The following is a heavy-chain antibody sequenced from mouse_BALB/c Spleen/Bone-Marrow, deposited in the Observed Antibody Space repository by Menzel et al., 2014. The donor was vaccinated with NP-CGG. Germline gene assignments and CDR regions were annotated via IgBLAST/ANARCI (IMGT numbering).Heavy chain of an antibody. CDR2: ISSGDSYT. CDR1: GFTFSSYG. Sequence: EVQGVESGGDLVKPGGSLKLSCAVSGFTFSSYGMSWVRQTPDKRLEWVATISSGDSYTYYPDSVKERFTISRENANNTRYLLKSRLKSEDTTMYYCARQRSDYYTMDHWGQGTSVTVSS. J-gene: IGHJ4*01. CDR3: ARQRSDYYTMDH. V-gene: IGHV5-6*01.